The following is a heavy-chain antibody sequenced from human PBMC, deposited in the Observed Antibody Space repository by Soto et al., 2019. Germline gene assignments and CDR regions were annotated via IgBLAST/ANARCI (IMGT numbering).Heavy chain of an antibody. CDR2: ISYDGSNK. D-gene: IGHD5-12*01. V-gene: IGHV3-30-3*01. CDR3: ARASGSGYDPHNWFDP. J-gene: IGHJ5*02. Sequence: QVQLVESGGGVVQPGRSLRLSCAASGFTFSSYAMHWVRQAPGKGLEWVAVISYDGSNKYYADSVKGRFTNSRDNSKNTLYLQMNSLRAEDTAGYYCARASGSGYDPHNWFDPWGQGTLVTVSS. CDR1: GFTFSSYA.